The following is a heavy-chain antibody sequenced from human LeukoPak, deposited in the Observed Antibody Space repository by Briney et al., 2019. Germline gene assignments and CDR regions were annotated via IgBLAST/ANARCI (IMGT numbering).Heavy chain of an antibody. CDR3: ARGGGSLNC. D-gene: IGHD3-10*01. Sequence: SQTLSLTCAISGDSVSSNSAGWSWIRQSPSRGLEWLGRTYYRSKWYNDYAVSVKGRITINPDTSTNQFSLQLNSVTPEDTAVYYCARGGGSLNCWGQGTLVTVSS. CDR1: GDSVSSNSAG. J-gene: IGHJ4*02. V-gene: IGHV6-1*01. CDR2: TYYRSKWYN.